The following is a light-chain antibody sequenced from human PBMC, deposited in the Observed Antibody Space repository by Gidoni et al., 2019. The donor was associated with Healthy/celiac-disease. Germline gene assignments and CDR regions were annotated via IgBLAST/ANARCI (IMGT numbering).Light chain of an antibody. V-gene: IGLV1-47*01. CDR1: SYNFGSNY. Sequence: QSVLTQPPSASGTPGQRVTISCSGSSYNFGSNYVYWYQQLPGTAPKLLIYRNNQRPSGVPDRVSGSKSGTSASLAISGRRSEDEADYYCAAWDDSLSGWVFGGGTKLTVL. J-gene: IGLJ3*02. CDR2: RNN. CDR3: AAWDDSLSGWV.